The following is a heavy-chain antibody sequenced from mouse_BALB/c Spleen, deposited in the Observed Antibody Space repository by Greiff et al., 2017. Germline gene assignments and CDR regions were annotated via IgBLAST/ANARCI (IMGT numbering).Heavy chain of an antibody. CDR2: ISYSGST. V-gene: IGHV3-8*02. CDR3: ARAYYYGSRYYFDY. D-gene: IGHD1-1*01. Sequence: DVKLQESGPSLVKPSQTLSLTCSVTGDSITSGYWNWIRKFPGNKLEYMGYISYSGSTYYNPSLKSRISITRDTSKNQYYLQLNSVTTEDTATYYCARAYYYGSRYYFDYWGQGTTLTVSS. J-gene: IGHJ2*01. CDR1: GDSITSGY.